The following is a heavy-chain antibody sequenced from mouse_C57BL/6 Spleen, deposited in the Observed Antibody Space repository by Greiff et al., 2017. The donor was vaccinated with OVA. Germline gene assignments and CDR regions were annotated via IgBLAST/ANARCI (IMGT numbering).Heavy chain of an antibody. CDR3: ARVGYYGYFDV. J-gene: IGHJ1*03. Sequence: QVQLQQPGAELVRPGSSVKLSCKASGYTFTSYWMDWVKQRPGQGLEWIGNIYPSDSETHYNQKFKDKATLTVDKSSSTAYMQLSSLTSEDSAVYYCARVGYYGYFDVWGTGTTVTVSS. CDR2: IYPSDSET. D-gene: IGHD4-1*01. V-gene: IGHV1-61*01. CDR1: GYTFTSYW.